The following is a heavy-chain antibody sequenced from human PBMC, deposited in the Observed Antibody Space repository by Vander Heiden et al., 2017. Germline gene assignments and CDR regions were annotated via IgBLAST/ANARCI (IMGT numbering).Heavy chain of an antibody. J-gene: IGHJ6*02. Sequence: QVQLVQSGAEVKKPGSSVKVSCKASGDTFSSYTFNWVREAPGKGLEWMGGIIPIFGTANYAQKFQGRVTITADESTSTAYMELSSLRSEDTAVYYCARGDRPGGGMDVWGQGTTVTVSS. CDR1: GDTFSSYT. CDR3: ARGDRPGGGMDV. CDR2: IIPIFGTA. V-gene: IGHV1-69*01.